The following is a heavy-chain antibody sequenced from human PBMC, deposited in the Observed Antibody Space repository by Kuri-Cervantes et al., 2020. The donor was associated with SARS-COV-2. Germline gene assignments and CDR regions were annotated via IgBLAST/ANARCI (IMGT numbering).Heavy chain of an antibody. CDR3: AKEGGVLVYYYYGMDV. J-gene: IGHJ6*02. D-gene: IGHD2-8*01. CDR1: GFTFSSYD. Sequence: GESLKISCAASGFTFSSYDMHWVRQATGKGLEWVSAIGTAGDTYYPGSVKGRFTISRENAKNSLYLQMNSLRAEDTAVYYCAKEGGVLVYYYYGMDVWGQGTTVTVSS. V-gene: IGHV3-13*01. CDR2: IGTAGDT.